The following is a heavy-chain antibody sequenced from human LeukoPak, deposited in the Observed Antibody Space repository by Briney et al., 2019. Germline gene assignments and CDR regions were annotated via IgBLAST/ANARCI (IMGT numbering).Heavy chain of an antibody. CDR3: ARAGSYRLTTTL. V-gene: IGHV4-59*01. Sequence: PSETLSLTCTLSGGSISPYYWIWIRQPPGKGLEWIGYISYSGSTSFNPSLKSRVTISIHTSTNQLSLALSSVTAADTAVYYCARAGSYRLTTTLWGQGTLVAVSS. J-gene: IGHJ4*02. D-gene: IGHD4-17*01. CDR2: ISYSGST. CDR1: GGSISPYY.